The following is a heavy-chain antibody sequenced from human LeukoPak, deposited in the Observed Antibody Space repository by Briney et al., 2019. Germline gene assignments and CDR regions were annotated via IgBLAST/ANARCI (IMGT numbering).Heavy chain of an antibody. CDR3: AKGRSRSTLLWFGELLSPIDY. CDR2: FSGSGGST. Sequence: GGSLRLSCAASGFTFSNAWMSWVRQAPGKGLEWVSTFSGSGGSTYYADSVKGRFTISRDNSKNTLYLQMNSLRAEDTAVYYCAKGRSRSTLLWFGELLSPIDYWGQGTLVTVPS. J-gene: IGHJ4*02. D-gene: IGHD3-10*01. CDR1: GFTFSNAW. V-gene: IGHV3-23*01.